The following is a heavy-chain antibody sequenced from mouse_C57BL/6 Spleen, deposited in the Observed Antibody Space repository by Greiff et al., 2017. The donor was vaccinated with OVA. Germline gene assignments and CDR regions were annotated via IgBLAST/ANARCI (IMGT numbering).Heavy chain of an antibody. CDR2: IDPSDSET. V-gene: IGHV1-52*01. CDR1: GYTFTSYW. Sequence: QVQLQQPGAELVRPGSSVKLSCKASGYTFTSYWMHWVKQRPIQGLEWIGNIDPSDSETHYNQKFKDKATLTVDKSSSTAYMQLSSLTSEDSAVYYCARPAITTVAYAMDYWGQGTTLTVSS. J-gene: IGHJ2*01. CDR3: ARPAITTVAYAMDY. D-gene: IGHD1-1*01.